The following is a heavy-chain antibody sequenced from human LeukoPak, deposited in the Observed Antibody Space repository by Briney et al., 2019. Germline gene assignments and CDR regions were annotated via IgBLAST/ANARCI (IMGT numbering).Heavy chain of an antibody. CDR3: ARVLMVRGVFDAFDI. J-gene: IGHJ3*02. V-gene: IGHV5-51*01. CDR2: IYPGDSDT. D-gene: IGHD3-10*01. CDR1: GYSFTSYW. Sequence: GESLKISCKGSGYSFTSYWIGWVRQMPGKGLEWMGIIYPGDSDTRYSPSFQGQVTISADKSISTAYLQWSSLKASDTAMCYCARVLMVRGVFDAFDIWGQGTMVTVSS.